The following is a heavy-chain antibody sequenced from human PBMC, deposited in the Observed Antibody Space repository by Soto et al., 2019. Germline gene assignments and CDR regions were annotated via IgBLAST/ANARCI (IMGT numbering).Heavy chain of an antibody. CDR2: IIPILGIA. V-gene: IGHV1-69*02. CDR1: GGTFSSYT. Sequence: QVQLVQSGAEVKKPGSSVKVSCKASGGTFSSYTISWVRQAPGQGLEWMGRIIPILGIANYAQKFQGRVTITADKSTSTAYMELSSLRSEDTAVYHCARGLTVTTWGHGMDVWGQGTTVTVSS. D-gene: IGHD4-17*01. CDR3: ARGLTVTTWGHGMDV. J-gene: IGHJ6*02.